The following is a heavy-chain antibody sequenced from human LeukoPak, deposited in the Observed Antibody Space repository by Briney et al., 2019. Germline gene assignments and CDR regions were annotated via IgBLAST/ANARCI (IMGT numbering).Heavy chain of an antibody. CDR2: ISGNGQYI. J-gene: IGHJ4*02. V-gene: IGHV3-21*06. CDR1: GFIFSSYA. D-gene: IGHD3-3*01. Sequence: GGSLRLSCAASGFIFSSYAINWVRQAPGKGLEWVSSISGNGQYIFYRDSLKGRFTISRDNAKNSVYLQMNSLRAEDTAVYYCAGAAYFGVVISDYWGQGTLVTVSS. CDR3: AGAAYFGVVISDY.